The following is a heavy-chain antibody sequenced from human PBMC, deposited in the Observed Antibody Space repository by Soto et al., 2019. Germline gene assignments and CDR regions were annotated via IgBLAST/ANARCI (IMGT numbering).Heavy chain of an antibody. CDR2: TRNKANGYTT. CDR1: GFTLSEHY. D-gene: IGHD3-10*01. J-gene: IGHJ6*02. Sequence: EVQLVESGGNLVQPGGSLRLSCAVSGFTLSEHYVDWVRQAPGKGLEWVGRTRNKANGYTTEYAASVKGRFTISRDDSXXXXXXXXXXXXXXXXXXXYCAXXXXXXXYFYGMDVWGQGTTVTVSS. V-gene: IGHV3-72*01. CDR3: AXXXXXXXYFYGMDV.